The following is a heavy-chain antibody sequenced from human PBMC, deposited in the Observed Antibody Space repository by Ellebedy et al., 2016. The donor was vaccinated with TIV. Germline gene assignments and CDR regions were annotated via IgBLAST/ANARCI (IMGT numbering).Heavy chain of an antibody. CDR3: ARDVGYDSSGYHPYYFDY. CDR2: INPNSGGT. J-gene: IGHJ4*02. V-gene: IGHV1-2*04. CDR1: GYTFTGYY. Sequence: AASVKVSCKASGYTFTGYYMHWVRQAPGQGIEWMGWINPNSGGTNYAQKFQGWVTMTRDTSISTAYMELSRLRSDDTAVYYCARDVGYDSSGYHPYYFDYWGQGTLVTVSS. D-gene: IGHD3-22*01.